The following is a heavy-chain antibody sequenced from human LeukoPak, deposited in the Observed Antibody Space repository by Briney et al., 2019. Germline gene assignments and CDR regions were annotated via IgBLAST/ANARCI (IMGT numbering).Heavy chain of an antibody. CDR3: ARDTAMTGGFDV. D-gene: IGHD5-18*01. J-gene: IGHJ6*02. V-gene: IGHV3-72*01. CDR1: GFTFSSYS. Sequence: PGGSLRLSCAASGFTFSSYSMNWVRQAPGKGLEWVGRIRNKVNSYTTDYVASVKGRFTISRDDLKKSLYLQMNSLKTEDTAVYYCARDTAMTGGFDVWGQGTTVTVSS. CDR2: IRNKVNSYTT.